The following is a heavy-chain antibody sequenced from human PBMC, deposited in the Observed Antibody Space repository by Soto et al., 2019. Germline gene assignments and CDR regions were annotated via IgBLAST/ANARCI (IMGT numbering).Heavy chain of an antibody. J-gene: IGHJ1*01. D-gene: IGHD2-8*01. V-gene: IGHV1-8*01. CDR3: ARGGSCREGVCVVWLVQ. CDR2: MNPSTGKT. Sequence: QVQLAQSGAEVRKPGASVKVSCKTSGYTFSSYDINWVRQAAGQGLEWMGWMNPSTGKTGYAQKCEGRRNMTRETSMSTAYMELTSRTSEYTAVYYCARGGSCREGVCVVWLVQWGPGTLVTVAS. CDR1: GYTFSSYD.